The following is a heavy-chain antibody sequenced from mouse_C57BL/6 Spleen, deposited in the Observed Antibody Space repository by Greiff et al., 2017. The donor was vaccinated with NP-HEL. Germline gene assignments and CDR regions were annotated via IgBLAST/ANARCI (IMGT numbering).Heavy chain of an antibody. D-gene: IGHD2-5*01. Sequence: EVKLVESGGGLVKPGGSLSLSCAASGFTFTDYYMSWVRQPPGKALEWLGFIRNKANGYTTEYSASVKGRFTISRDNSQSILYLQMNALRAEDSATYYCARSYSNYLYAMDYWGQGTSVTVSS. CDR3: ARSYSNYLYAMDY. J-gene: IGHJ4*01. CDR2: IRNKANGYTT. V-gene: IGHV7-3*01. CDR1: GFTFTDYY.